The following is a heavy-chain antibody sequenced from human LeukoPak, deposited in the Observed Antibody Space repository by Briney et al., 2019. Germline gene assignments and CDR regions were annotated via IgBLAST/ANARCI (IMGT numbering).Heavy chain of an antibody. D-gene: IGHD3-9*01. V-gene: IGHV4-34*01. CDR2: INHSGST. Sequence: SETLSLTCAVYGGSFSGYYWSWIRQPPGKELEWIGEINHSGSTNYNPSLKSRVTISVDTSKNQFSLKLSSVTAADTAVYYCARGGLRYFDWLSTFDYWGQGTLVTVSS. CDR1: GGSFSGYY. CDR3: ARGGLRYFDWLSTFDY. J-gene: IGHJ4*02.